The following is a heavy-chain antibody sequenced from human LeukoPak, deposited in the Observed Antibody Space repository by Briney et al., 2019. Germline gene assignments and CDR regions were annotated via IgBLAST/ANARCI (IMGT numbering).Heavy chain of an antibody. CDR1: GFIVSSYY. D-gene: IGHD3-22*01. CDR3: AKAPVTTSSGAYCYPFDY. Sequence: PGGSLRLSCAASGFIVSSYYMNWVRQAPGKGLEWVSYISSSSSTIYYADSVKGRFTISRDSSKNTLYLQMNSLRAGDAAVYYCAKAPVTTSSGAYCYPFDYWSQGTLVTASS. CDR2: ISSSSSTI. J-gene: IGHJ4*02. V-gene: IGHV3-48*01.